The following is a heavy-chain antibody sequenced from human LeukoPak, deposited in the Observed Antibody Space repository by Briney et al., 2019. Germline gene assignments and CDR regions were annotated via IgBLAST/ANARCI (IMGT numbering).Heavy chain of an antibody. CDR3: ARAGVTMIVVVMFDY. J-gene: IGHJ4*02. CDR1: GGSFSGYY. D-gene: IGHD3-22*01. V-gene: IGHV4-34*01. CDR2: INHSGST. Sequence: SETLSLTCAVYGGSFSGYYWSWIRQPPGKGLEWIGEINHSGSTNYNPSLKSRVTISVDTSKNQFSLKLSSVTAADTAVYYCARAGVTMIVVVMFDYWGQGTLVTVSS.